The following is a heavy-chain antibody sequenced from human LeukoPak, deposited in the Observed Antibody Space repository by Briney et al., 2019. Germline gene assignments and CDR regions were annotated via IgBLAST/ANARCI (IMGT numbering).Heavy chain of an antibody. V-gene: IGHV1-2*02. CDR3: ARDDCLSGSCYSYFDY. D-gene: IGHD2-15*01. Sequence: EASVKVSCKASGYTFTGYYMHWVRQAPGQGLEWMGWINPNSGGTNYAQKFQGRVTMTRDTSISTAYMELSRLRSDDTAVYYCARDDCLSGSCYSYFDYWGQGTLVTVSS. CDR1: GYTFTGYY. CDR2: INPNSGGT. J-gene: IGHJ4*02.